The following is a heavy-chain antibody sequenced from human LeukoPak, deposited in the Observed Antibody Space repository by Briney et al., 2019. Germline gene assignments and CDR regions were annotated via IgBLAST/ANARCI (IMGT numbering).Heavy chain of an antibody. D-gene: IGHD2-21*02. Sequence: SETLSLTCTVSGVSISSYYWSWIRQPAGKGLEWIGRIYTSGSTNYNPSLKSRVTMSVDTSKNQFSLKLSSVTAADTAVYYCARDRGAYCGGDCYSGDAFDIWGQGTMVTVSS. CDR1: GVSISSYY. V-gene: IGHV4-4*07. CDR3: ARDRGAYCGGDCYSGDAFDI. J-gene: IGHJ3*02. CDR2: IYTSGST.